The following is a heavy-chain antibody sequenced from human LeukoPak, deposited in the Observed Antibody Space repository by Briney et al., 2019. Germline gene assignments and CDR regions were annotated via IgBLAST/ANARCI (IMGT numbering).Heavy chain of an antibody. CDR1: GGSISSSSYY. V-gene: IGHV4-39*01. Sequence: SETLSLTCTVSGGSISSSSYYWGWIRQPPGKGLEWIGSIYYSGSTYYNPSLKSRVTISVDTSKNQFSLKLSSVTAADTAVYYCARGSGGVASPYYFDYWGQGTLVTVSS. D-gene: IGHD3-10*01. J-gene: IGHJ4*02. CDR3: ARGSGGVASPYYFDY. CDR2: IYYSGST.